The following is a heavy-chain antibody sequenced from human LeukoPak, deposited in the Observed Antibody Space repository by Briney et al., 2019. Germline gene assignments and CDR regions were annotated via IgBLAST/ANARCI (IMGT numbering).Heavy chain of an antibody. CDR1: GFTFSGYP. Sequence: GGSLRLSCAASGFTFSGYPMNWVRQAPGKGLEWVSSISGSRTYIYYADSVKGRFTISRHNAKTSLYLQMNSLRAEDTAVYYCARGATMVRGVTSRGKPKHHRRYYYYYMDVWGKGTTVTISS. V-gene: IGHV3-21*01. CDR3: ARGATMVRGVTSRGKPKHHRRYYYYYMDV. CDR2: ISGSRTYI. J-gene: IGHJ6*03. D-gene: IGHD3-10*01.